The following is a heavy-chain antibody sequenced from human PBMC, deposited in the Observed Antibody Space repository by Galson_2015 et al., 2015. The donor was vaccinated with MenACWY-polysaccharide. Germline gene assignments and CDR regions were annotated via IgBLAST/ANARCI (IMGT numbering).Heavy chain of an antibody. CDR3: ATSVSVTGPQVARYYYAMDV. V-gene: IGHV3-66*02. CDR1: GFTVSSNY. Sequence: SLRLSCAGSGFTVSSNYMTWVRQAPGKGLEWVSVVYIGGMTYSADSVKGRFTVSRDDSKNTVYLHMKHLRPEDTAVYYCATSVSVTGPQVARYYYAMDVWGQGTTVTVSS. CDR2: VYIGGMT. D-gene: IGHD6-19*01. J-gene: IGHJ6*02.